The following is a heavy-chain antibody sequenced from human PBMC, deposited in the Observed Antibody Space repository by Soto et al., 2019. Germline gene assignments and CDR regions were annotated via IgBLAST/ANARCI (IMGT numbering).Heavy chain of an antibody. V-gene: IGHV3-11*01. Sequence: PGGSLRLSCAASGFTFSDYYMSWIRQAPGKGLEWVSYISSSGSTIYYADSVKGRFTISRDNAKNSLYLQMNSLRAEDTAVYYCARDTYYDILTGYWAPDAFDIWGQGTMVTVSS. D-gene: IGHD3-9*01. CDR3: ARDTYYDILTGYWAPDAFDI. CDR1: GFTFSDYY. CDR2: ISSSGSTI. J-gene: IGHJ3*02.